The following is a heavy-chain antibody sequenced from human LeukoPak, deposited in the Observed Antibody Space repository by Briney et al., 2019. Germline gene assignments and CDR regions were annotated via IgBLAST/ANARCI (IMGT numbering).Heavy chain of an antibody. CDR3: ATTEFLDH. J-gene: IGHJ4*02. Sequence: GGSLRLSCASSSFTFSKTWMSWVRQAPGKGLEWISYISNSSNTIYYADSVKGRFTISRDNAKNSLFLQMNSLRVEDTAVYYCATTEFLDHWGQGTLVTVSS. D-gene: IGHD3-10*01. CDR1: SFTFSKTW. CDR2: ISNSSNTI. V-gene: IGHV3-48*01.